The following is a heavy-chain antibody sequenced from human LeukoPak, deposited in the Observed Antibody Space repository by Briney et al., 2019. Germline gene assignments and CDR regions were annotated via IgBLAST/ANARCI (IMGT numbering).Heavy chain of an antibody. CDR3: ARDREYSSSGLVWFDP. J-gene: IGHJ5*02. CDR2: IYYSGST. CDR1: GGSISRSSYY. V-gene: IGHV4-39*07. D-gene: IGHD6-6*01. Sequence: PSETLSLTCTVSGGSISRSSYYWGWIRQSPGKGLEWIGSIYYSGSTNYNPSLKSRVTISVDTSENQFSLKLTSVTAADTAVYYCARDREYSSSGLVWFDPWGHGILVTVSS.